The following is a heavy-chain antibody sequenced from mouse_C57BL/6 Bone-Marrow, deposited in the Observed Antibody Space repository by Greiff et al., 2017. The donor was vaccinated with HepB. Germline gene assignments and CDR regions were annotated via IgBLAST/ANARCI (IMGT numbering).Heavy chain of an antibody. Sequence: ESGPGLVKPSQSLSLTCSVTGYSITSGYNWNWIRQFPGNKLEWMGYISYDGSNNYNPSLKNRISITRDTSKNQFFLKLNSVTTEDTATYYCARDPYYGSRGDAMDYWGQGTSVTVSS. D-gene: IGHD1-1*01. CDR2: ISYDGSN. CDR3: ARDPYYGSRGDAMDY. CDR1: GYSITSGYN. J-gene: IGHJ4*01. V-gene: IGHV3-6*01.